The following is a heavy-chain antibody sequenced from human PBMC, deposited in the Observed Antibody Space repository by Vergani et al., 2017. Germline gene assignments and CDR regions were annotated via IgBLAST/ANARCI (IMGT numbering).Heavy chain of an antibody. J-gene: IGHJ4*02. CDR1: GFTFSSYA. Sequence: EVQLLESGGGLVQPGGSLRLSCAASGFTFSSYAMSWVRQAPGKGLEWVSAISGSGDNTYYADSVKGRFTISRDNSKNTLYLQMNSLRAEDTAVYYCAKEGGWAYYFDYWGQGTLVTVSS. CDR2: ISGSGDNT. CDR3: AKEGGWAYYFDY. D-gene: IGHD6-19*01. V-gene: IGHV3-23*01.